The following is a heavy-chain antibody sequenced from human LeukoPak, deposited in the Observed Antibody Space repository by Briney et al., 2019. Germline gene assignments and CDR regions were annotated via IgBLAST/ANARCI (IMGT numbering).Heavy chain of an antibody. V-gene: IGHV1-2*02. D-gene: IGHD3-22*01. CDR2: INPNSGGT. Sequence: GASVKVSCEASGYTFTGYYMHWVRQAPEQGLEWMGWINPNSGGTNYAQKFQGRVTMTRDTSISTAYMELSRLRSDDTAVYYCARKERGDTYYYDSSGHADHWGQGTLVTVSS. CDR1: GYTFTGYY. J-gene: IGHJ4*02. CDR3: ARKERGDTYYYDSSGHADH.